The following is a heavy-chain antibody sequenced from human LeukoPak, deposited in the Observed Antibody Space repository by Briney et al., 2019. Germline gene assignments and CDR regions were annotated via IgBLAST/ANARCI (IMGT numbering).Heavy chain of an antibody. Sequence: HAGGSLRLSCAASGFTFSSYAMSWVRQSPGKGLEWVSAISGSGGSTYYAHSVKGRFTISRDNPKNTLYLQMNSLRAEDTAVYYCAKFPNYDFWSGYHDYWGQGTLVTVSS. CDR2: ISGSGGST. J-gene: IGHJ4*02. D-gene: IGHD3-3*01. CDR1: GFTFSSYA. V-gene: IGHV3-23*01. CDR3: AKFPNYDFWSGYHDY.